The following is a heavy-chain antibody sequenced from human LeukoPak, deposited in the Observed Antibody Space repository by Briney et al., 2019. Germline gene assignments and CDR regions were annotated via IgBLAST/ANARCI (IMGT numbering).Heavy chain of an antibody. J-gene: IGHJ5*02. Sequence: PSETLSLTCTVSGGSISSYYWSWIRQPPGKGLEWIGYIYYSGSTNYNPSLKSRVTISVDTSKNQFSLKLSSVTAADTAVYYCARDGYGGPATWGQGTLVTVSS. CDR2: IYYSGST. V-gene: IGHV4-59*01. CDR1: GGSISSYY. CDR3: ARDGYGGPAT. D-gene: IGHD4-23*01.